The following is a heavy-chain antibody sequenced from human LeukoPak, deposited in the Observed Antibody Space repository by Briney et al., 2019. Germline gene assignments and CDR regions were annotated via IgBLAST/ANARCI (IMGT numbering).Heavy chain of an antibody. CDR1: GGSFSGYY. CDR3: AREYSSGLNWFDP. CDR2: IYYNGNT. J-gene: IGHJ5*02. D-gene: IGHD6-19*01. V-gene: IGHV4-59*01. Sequence: SETLSLTCAVYGGSFSGYYWSWIRQPPGKGLEWIGYIYYNGNTNYNPSLKSRVTISVDTSKNQFSLKLSSVTAADTAVYFCAREYSSGLNWFDPWGQGTLVTVSS.